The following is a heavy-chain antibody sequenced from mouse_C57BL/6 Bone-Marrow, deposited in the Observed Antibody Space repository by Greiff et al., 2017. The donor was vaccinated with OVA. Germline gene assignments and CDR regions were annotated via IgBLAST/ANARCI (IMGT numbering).Heavy chain of an antibody. CDR3: ARDWDDFDY. CDR1: GYTFTSYW. J-gene: IGHJ2*01. V-gene: IGHV1-50*01. CDR2: IDPSDSYT. D-gene: IGHD4-1*01. Sequence: VQLQQPGAELVKPGASVKLSCKASGYTFTSYWMQWVKQRPGQGLAWIGEIDPSDSYTNYNQKFKGKATLTVDTSSSTAYMQLSSLTSEDAAVYYCARDWDDFDYWGQGTTLTVSS.